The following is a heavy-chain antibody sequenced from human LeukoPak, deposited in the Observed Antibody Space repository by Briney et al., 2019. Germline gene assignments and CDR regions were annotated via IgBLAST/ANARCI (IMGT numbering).Heavy chain of an antibody. D-gene: IGHD1-26*01. V-gene: IGHV3-15*07. Sequence: GGSLRLSCAASGLTVSDNFMNWVRQAPGKGLEWVGRIRSEADGGTTDYAAPVKGRFTISRDDSKSTLFLQMNSLKTEDTAVYYCTTGGSFYEGFDYWGQGTLVTVSS. CDR1: GLTVSDNF. CDR3: TTGGSFYEGFDY. J-gene: IGHJ4*02. CDR2: IRSEADGGTT.